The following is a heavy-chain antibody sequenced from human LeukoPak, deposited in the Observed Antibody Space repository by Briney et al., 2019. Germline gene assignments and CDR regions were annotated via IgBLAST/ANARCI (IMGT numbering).Heavy chain of an antibody. CDR1: GGSFSGYY. CDR3: AGGPLANDYSNCEEAHV. D-gene: IGHD4-11*01. Sequence: TSEALSLTCAVYGGSFSGYYWSWIRQPPGKGLEWIGEINHSGSTNYNPSLKSRVTISVDTSKNQFSLKLSSVTAADTAVYYCAGGPLANDYSNCEEAHVWFKGTTVAGS. CDR2: INHSGST. J-gene: IGHJ6*03. V-gene: IGHV4-34*01.